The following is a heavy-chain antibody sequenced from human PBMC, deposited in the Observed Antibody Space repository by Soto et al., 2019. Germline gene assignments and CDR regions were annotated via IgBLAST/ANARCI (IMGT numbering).Heavy chain of an antibody. D-gene: IGHD7-27*01. J-gene: IGHJ4*02. Sequence: QVQLQESGPGLVKPSETLSLTCTVSGGSIHNHYWSWVRQPPGKGLEWIGYIYYTGSTNYNPSLKSRLTMSVDASNNPFSLNLSSVTAAETDIYYCARANWYCEYWGQGILVTVSS. CDR2: IYYTGST. V-gene: IGHV4-59*11. CDR1: GGSIHNHY. CDR3: ARANWYCEY.